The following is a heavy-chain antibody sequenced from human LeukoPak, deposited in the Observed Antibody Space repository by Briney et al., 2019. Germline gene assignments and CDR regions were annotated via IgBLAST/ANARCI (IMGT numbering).Heavy chain of an antibody. D-gene: IGHD1-26*01. J-gene: IGHJ4*02. CDR3: AAEVGDYVDY. Sequence: PSETLSLTCTVSGDSVSSGSYYWSWIRQPPGKGLEWIGYIYYSGSTNYNPSLKSRVTISVDTSKNQFSLKLSSVTAADTAVYYCAAEVGDYVDYWGQGTLVTVSS. V-gene: IGHV4-61*01. CDR2: IYYSGST. CDR1: GDSVSSGSYY.